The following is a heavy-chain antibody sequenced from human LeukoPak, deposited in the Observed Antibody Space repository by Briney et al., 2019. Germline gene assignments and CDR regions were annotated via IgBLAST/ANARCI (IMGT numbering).Heavy chain of an antibody. CDR2: IYHSGST. CDR1: GYSISSGYY. D-gene: IGHD4-23*01. J-gene: IGHJ4*02. Sequence: PSETLSLTCTVSGYSISSGYYWGWIRQPPGKGLEWIGSIYHSGSTYYNPSLKSRVIISVDTSKNQFSLKLSSVTAADTAVYYCARGANYGGNSLYWGQGTLVTVSS. CDR3: ARGANYGGNSLY. V-gene: IGHV4-38-2*02.